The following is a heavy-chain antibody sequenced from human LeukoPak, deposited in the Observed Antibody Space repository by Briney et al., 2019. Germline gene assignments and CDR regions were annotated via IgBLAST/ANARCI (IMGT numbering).Heavy chain of an antibody. V-gene: IGHV1-2*02. CDR3: ATVGDNFDY. CDR2: INPSSGGT. D-gene: IGHD1-26*01. Sequence: GASVTVSSTSSVYTFTVYYMHWVRQAHGQGLEWMGSINPSSGGTNYAQKFQGRVTMTRDTSISTAYMELSRLRSDDTAVYYCATVGDNFDYWGQGTLVTVSS. CDR1: VYTFTVYY. J-gene: IGHJ4*02.